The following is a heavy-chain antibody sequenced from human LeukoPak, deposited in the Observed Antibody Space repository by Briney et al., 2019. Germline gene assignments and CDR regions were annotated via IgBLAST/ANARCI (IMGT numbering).Heavy chain of an antibody. CDR1: SGSMNSFC. V-gene: IGHV4-4*07. CDR3: ARESGLDYYESSGYFPFDT. CDR2: IYGTGTT. J-gene: IGHJ4*02. D-gene: IGHD3-22*01. Sequence: SETLTLTCTVSSGSMNSFCWNWIRQPAGKGPEWIGRIYGTGTTNYNPSLKSRVSMSMETSKSQFSLRLTSVTAADTAVYYCARESGLDYYESSGYFPFDTWGQGTLVTVSS.